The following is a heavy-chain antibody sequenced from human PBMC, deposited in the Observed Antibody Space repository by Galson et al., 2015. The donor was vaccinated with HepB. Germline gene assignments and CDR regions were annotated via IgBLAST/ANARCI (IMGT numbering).Heavy chain of an antibody. V-gene: IGHV3-7*03. D-gene: IGHD3-10*01. CDR3: ARRISLVRGIITKPDYYYGMDV. Sequence: SLRLSCAASEFTFSSYWMNWVRQAPGKGLEWVANINPDGSEKYYVASLKGRFTISRDNAKNSLYLQMASLRAEDTAVYYCARRISLVRGIITKPDYYYGMDVWGQGTTVTVAS. CDR2: INPDGSEK. J-gene: IGHJ6*02. CDR1: EFTFSSYW.